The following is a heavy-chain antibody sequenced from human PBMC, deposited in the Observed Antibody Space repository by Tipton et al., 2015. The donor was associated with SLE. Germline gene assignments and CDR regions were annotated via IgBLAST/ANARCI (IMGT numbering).Heavy chain of an antibody. V-gene: IGHV4-34*01. J-gene: IGHJ6*03. CDR2: INHSGST. D-gene: IGHD1-20*01. CDR1: GGSFSDYY. Sequence: TLSLTCAVHGGSFSDYYLNWIRQPPGKGLEWIGEINHSGSTNYNPSLKSRVTISVDTSKSQFSLKLSSVTAADTALYYCARDQYNWNDPRYYYYYMDVWGKGTTVTVSS. CDR3: ARDQYNWNDPRYYYYYMDV.